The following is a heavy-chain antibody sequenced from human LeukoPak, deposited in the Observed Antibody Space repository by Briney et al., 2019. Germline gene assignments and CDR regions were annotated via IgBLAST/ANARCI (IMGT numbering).Heavy chain of an antibody. Sequence: PGGSLRLSCAASGFTFSSYAMHWVRQAPGKGLEWVAVISYDGSNKYYADSVKGRFTISRDNSKNTLYLQMNSLRAEDTAVYYCARVILRKITDSSGYLDYWGQGTLVTVSS. D-gene: IGHD3-22*01. CDR2: ISYDGSNK. CDR3: ARVILRKITDSSGYLDY. CDR1: GFTFSSYA. V-gene: IGHV3-30*04. J-gene: IGHJ4*02.